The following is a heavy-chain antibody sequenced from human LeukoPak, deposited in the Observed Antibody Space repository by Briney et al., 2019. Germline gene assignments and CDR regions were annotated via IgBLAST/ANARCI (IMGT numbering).Heavy chain of an antibody. Sequence: SETLSLTCTVSGGSMSSSRYYWGWIRQPPGKGPEWIGSIYYSGSTYYNPSLKSRVTISVDTSKNQFSLKLSSVTAADTAVYYCAREGCTNGVCYSDYWGQGTLVTVSS. J-gene: IGHJ4*02. CDR2: IYYSGST. CDR1: GGSMSSSRYY. V-gene: IGHV4-39*07. CDR3: AREGCTNGVCYSDY. D-gene: IGHD2-8*01.